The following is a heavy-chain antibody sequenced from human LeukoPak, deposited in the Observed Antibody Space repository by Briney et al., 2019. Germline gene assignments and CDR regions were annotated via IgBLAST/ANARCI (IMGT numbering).Heavy chain of an antibody. Sequence: ASVKVSCKASGYTFTSYDINWVRQATGQGLEWMGWMNPNSGNTGYAQKFQGRVTMTRNTSISTAYMELRSLRSEDTAVYYCARGDSSSFGWFDPCGQGTLVTVSS. CDR2: MNPNSGNT. CDR1: GYTFTSYD. J-gene: IGHJ5*02. V-gene: IGHV1-8*01. D-gene: IGHD6-13*01. CDR3: ARGDSSSFGWFDP.